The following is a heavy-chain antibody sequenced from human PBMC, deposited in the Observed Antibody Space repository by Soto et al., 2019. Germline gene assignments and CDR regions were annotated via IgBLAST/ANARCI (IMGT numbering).Heavy chain of an antibody. CDR1: GFTFSSYG. V-gene: IGHV3-30*18. J-gene: IGHJ4*02. CDR3: AKPQALTEWELLGGVDY. Sequence: QVQLVESGGGVVQPGRSLRLSCAASGFTFSSYGMHWVRQAPGKGLEWVAVISYDGSNKYYADSVKGRFTISRDNSKNTLYLQMNSLRAEDTAVYYCAKPQALTEWELLGGVDYWGQGTLVTVSS. D-gene: IGHD1-26*01. CDR2: ISYDGSNK.